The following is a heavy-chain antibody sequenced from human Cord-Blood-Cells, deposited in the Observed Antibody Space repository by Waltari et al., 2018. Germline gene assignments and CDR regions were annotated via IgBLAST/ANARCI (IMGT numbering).Heavy chain of an antibody. J-gene: IGHJ3*02. Sequence: EVQLIESGGGLVKPGGSLRCYCASSGFTFSSHSMNWVRQDPGTGLEWVSSISSSSSYIYYADSVKGRLTISRDNAKNSLYLQMNSLRAEDTAVYYCARDKPARAFDIWGQGTMVTVSS. CDR1: GFTFSSHS. CDR2: ISSSSSYI. V-gene: IGHV3-21*01. CDR3: ARDKPARAFDI.